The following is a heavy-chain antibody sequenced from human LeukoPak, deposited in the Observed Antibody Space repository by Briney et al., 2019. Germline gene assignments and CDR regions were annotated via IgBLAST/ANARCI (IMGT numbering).Heavy chain of an antibody. D-gene: IGHD2-15*01. V-gene: IGHV4-38-2*01. CDR1: GYSISSGLY. J-gene: IGHJ4*02. CDR3: ARTFSGGHHFVDY. CDR2: IYHSGST. Sequence: SGTLSHTCAVPGYSISSGLYWGWIRQPPGKGREWIGSIYHSGSTYYNASLKGRVTISGDTSKNQFSLKLSSVTAEDTAVYYCARTFSGGHHFVDYWGQGTRVTVSS.